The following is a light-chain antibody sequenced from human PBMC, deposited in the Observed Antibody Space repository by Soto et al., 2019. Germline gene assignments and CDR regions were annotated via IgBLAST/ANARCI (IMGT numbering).Light chain of an antibody. CDR3: QQYGSAST. CDR2: GAS. J-gene: IGKJ5*01. CDR1: QSLSNNY. Sequence: EIVLTQSPGTLSLSPGERATLSCRASQSLSNNYLAWYQQKPGQAPRLLIYGASSRDTGIPDRFSGSGSGTDFTLTISRLEPEDFAVYYCQQYGSASTFGQGTRLEIK. V-gene: IGKV3-20*01.